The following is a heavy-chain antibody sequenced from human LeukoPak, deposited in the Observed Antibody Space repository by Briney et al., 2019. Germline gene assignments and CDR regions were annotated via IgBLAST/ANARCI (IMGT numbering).Heavy chain of an antibody. Sequence: PSETLSLTCTVSGGSISSSGDYWGWIRQSPGKGLEWIGSIDYRGTTYYNSSLNSRVTTSVDTSKNQLSLKLNSVTAADTAVYYCARTHTVTTAFDYWGQGTLVTVSS. J-gene: IGHJ4*02. CDR2: IDYRGTT. CDR3: ARTHTVTTAFDY. CDR1: GGSISSSGDY. D-gene: IGHD4-17*01. V-gene: IGHV4-39*07.